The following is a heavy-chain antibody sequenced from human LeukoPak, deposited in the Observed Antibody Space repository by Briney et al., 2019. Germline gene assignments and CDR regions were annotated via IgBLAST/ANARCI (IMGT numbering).Heavy chain of an antibody. Sequence: PGGSLRLSCAASGFTFSSYAMTWDRQAPGKGLEWVSGISRSGGSTYYADSVKGRFVIPRDNSKNTLYLQMNSLRAEDTAVYYCAKELENYGDYVEGFDIWGQGTMVTVSS. V-gene: IGHV3-23*01. CDR2: ISRSGGST. D-gene: IGHD4-17*01. J-gene: IGHJ3*02. CDR1: GFTFSSYA. CDR3: AKELENYGDYVEGFDI.